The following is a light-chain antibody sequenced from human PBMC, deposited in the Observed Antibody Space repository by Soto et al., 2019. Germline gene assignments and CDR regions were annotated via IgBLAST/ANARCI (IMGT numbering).Light chain of an antibody. J-gene: IGKJ5*01. Sequence: DIQMTQSPPSLSASVGDRITFTCRASQGVSNYLAWYQQKPGGSPKLLIYAASTLQSGVPSRFSGSGSGTEFTLTISSLQSEDFAVYYCQQYNNWPPITFGQGTRLEIK. CDR1: QGVSNY. V-gene: IGKV1-27*01. CDR3: QQYNNWPPIT. CDR2: AAS.